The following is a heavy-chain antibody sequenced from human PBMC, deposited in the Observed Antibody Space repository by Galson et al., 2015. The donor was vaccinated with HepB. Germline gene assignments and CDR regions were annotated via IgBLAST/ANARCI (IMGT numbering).Heavy chain of an antibody. CDR1: GFTFSSYG. J-gene: IGHJ6*02. CDR2: ISYDGSNK. V-gene: IGHV3-30*18. D-gene: IGHD2-15*01. CDR3: AKGGVVAAPYGMDV. Sequence: SLRLSCAASGFTFSSYGMHWVRQAPGKGLEWVAVISYDGSNKYYADSVKGRFTISRDNSKNTLYPQMNSLRAEDTAVYYCAKGGVVAAPYGMDVWGQGTTVTVSS.